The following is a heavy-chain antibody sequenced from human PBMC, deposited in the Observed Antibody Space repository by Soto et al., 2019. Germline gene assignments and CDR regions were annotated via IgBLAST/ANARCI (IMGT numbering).Heavy chain of an antibody. CDR1: GFTFSSYA. CDR3: AKDRAMVRGVITPFDY. V-gene: IGHV3-23*01. D-gene: IGHD3-10*01. CDR2: ISGSGGST. J-gene: IGHJ4*02. Sequence: GGSLRLSCAASGFTFSSYAMSWVRQAPGKGLEWVSAISGSGGSTYYADSVKGRFTISRDNSKNTLYLQMNSLRAEDTAVYYCAKDRAMVRGVITPFDYWGQGTLVTVSS.